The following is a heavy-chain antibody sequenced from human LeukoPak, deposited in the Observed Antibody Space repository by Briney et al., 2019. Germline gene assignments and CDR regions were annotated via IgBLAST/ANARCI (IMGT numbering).Heavy chain of an antibody. Sequence: GGSLRLSCAASGFTFSSYGMHWVRQAPGKGLEWVAVISYDGSNKYYADSVKGRFTISRDNSKNTLYLQMNSLRAEDTAVYYCARDYDSSGYSPTFDYWGQGTLVTVSS. V-gene: IGHV3-30*03. CDR2: ISYDGSNK. D-gene: IGHD3-22*01. J-gene: IGHJ4*02. CDR3: ARDYDSSGYSPTFDY. CDR1: GFTFSSYG.